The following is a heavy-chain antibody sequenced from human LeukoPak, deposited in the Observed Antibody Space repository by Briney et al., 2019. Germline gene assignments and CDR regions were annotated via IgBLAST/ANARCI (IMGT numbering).Heavy chain of an antibody. CDR3: ARDIAAAVTGGYYFDY. D-gene: IGHD6-13*01. CDR2: IIPIFGTA. Sequence: SVKVSCKASGGTFSSYAISWVRQAPGQGLEWMGGIIPIFGTANYAQKFQGRVTITADESTSTAYMELSSLRSEDTAVYYCARDIAAAVTGGYYFDYWGQGTLVAVSS. V-gene: IGHV1-69*13. CDR1: GGTFSSYA. J-gene: IGHJ4*02.